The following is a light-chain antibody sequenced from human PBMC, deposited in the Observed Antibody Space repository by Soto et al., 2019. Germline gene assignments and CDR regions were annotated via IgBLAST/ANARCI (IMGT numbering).Light chain of an antibody. J-gene: IGKJ1*01. CDR3: QQSYSTTWT. CDR1: QTISTW. CDR2: AAS. V-gene: IGKV1-39*01. Sequence: DIQMTQSPSTLSGSVGDRVTIICRASQTISTWMAWYQQKPGKAPKLLIYAASSLQSGVPSRFSGSGSETDFTLTISSLQPEDFATYSCQQSYSTTWTFGQGTKVDIK.